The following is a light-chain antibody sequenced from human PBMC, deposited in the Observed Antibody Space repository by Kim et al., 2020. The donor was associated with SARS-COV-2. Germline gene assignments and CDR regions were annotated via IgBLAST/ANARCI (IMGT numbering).Light chain of an antibody. CDR1: SLRSYY. CDR3: NSRDSNDNVV. CDR2: GKN. Sequence: VALGQTGRISCQGDSLRSYYATWYQQKPEQAPILVIYGKNNRPSGSPDRFSGSSSGNTASLTITGTQAGDEADYYCNSRDSNDNVVFGGGTQLTVL. V-gene: IGLV3-19*01. J-gene: IGLJ2*01.